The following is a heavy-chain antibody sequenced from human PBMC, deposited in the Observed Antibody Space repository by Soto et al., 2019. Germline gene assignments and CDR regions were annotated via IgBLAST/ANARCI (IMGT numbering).Heavy chain of an antibody. CDR2: IKEDGSEE. CDR1: GFSFRTYW. CDR3: ATYRDYNWETYRFRY. D-gene: IGHD3-16*02. Sequence: EVQLVESGGGLVQPGGSLRLSCSTSGFSFRTYWMSWVRQAPGKGLEWVANIKEDGSEEYYVDSVEGRFTISRDNAKNSLYLQMNSLRAEDTALYYCATYRDYNWETYRFRYWGQGTLVTVSS. J-gene: IGHJ4*02. V-gene: IGHV3-7*01.